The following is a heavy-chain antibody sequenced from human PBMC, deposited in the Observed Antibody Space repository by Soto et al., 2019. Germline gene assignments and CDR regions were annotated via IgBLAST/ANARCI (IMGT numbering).Heavy chain of an antibody. V-gene: IGHV1-18*01. D-gene: IGHD3-10*01. CDR1: GYTFTSYG. CDR2: ISAYNGNT. Sequence: ASVKVSCKASGYTFTSYGISWVRQAPGQGLEWMGWISAYNGNTNYAQKLQGRVTMTTDTSTSTAYMKLRSLRSDDTAVYYCARGGRLGELLDDAFDIWGQGTMVTVSS. CDR3: ARGGRLGELLDDAFDI. J-gene: IGHJ3*02.